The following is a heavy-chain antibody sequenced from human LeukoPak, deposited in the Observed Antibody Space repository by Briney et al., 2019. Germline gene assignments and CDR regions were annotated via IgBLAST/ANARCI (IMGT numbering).Heavy chain of an antibody. D-gene: IGHD3-22*01. Sequence: GASVKVSCKASGYTFTDYHMHWVRQAPGQGLEWMGWITPNSGATKYAQKFRGRVSMTRDTSINTAYMELSRLRSDDTAIYYCARVSRFYYDSSGDFDYWGQGTLVTVSS. CDR1: GYTFTDYH. J-gene: IGHJ4*02. CDR2: ITPNSGAT. V-gene: IGHV1-2*02. CDR3: ARVSRFYYDSSGDFDY.